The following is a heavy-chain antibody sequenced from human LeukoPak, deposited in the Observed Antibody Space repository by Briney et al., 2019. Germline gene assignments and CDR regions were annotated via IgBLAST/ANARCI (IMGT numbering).Heavy chain of an antibody. V-gene: IGHV3-74*01. CDR2: INQDGSNS. J-gene: IGHJ4*02. Sequence: GGSLRLSCAASGFTFSSYAMSWVRQAPGKGLVWVSRINQDGSNSNYADSVKGRFTISRNNADNTLYLQMNRLRAEDTAVYFCARDDGTYGSGSYPDYWGRGTLVTVSS. D-gene: IGHD3-10*01. CDR1: GFTFSSYA. CDR3: ARDDGTYGSGSYPDY.